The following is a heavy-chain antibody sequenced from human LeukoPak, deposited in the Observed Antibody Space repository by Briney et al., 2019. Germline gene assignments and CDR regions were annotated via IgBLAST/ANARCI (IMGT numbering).Heavy chain of an antibody. D-gene: IGHD2-15*01. Sequence: GGSLRLSCAASGFTFSSYAMHWVRQAPGKGPEWVAVISFDGSNKYYADSVKGRFTISRDNSKNTLDLQMNSLRAEDRAVYYCARERGLADAFDIWGQGTMVTVYS. V-gene: IGHV3-30*04. CDR2: ISFDGSNK. J-gene: IGHJ3*02. CDR3: ARERGLADAFDI. CDR1: GFTFSSYA.